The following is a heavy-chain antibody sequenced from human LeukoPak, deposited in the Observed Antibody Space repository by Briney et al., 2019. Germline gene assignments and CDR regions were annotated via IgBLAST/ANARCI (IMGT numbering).Heavy chain of an antibody. D-gene: IGHD3-10*01. CDR2: IYYSGST. J-gene: IGHJ4*02. CDR1: GGSISSGDYY. CDR3: ASTNYGSGGGWYFDY. V-gene: IGHV4-30-4*01. Sequence: SQTLSLTCTVSGGSISSGDYYWSWIRQPPGKGLEWIGYIYYSGSTYYNPSLKSRVTISVDTSKNQFSLKLSSVTAADTAVYYCASTNYGSGGGWYFDYWGQGTLVTVSS.